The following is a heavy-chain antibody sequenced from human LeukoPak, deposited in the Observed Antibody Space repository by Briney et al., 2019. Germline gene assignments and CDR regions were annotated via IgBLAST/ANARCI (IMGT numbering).Heavy chain of an antibody. CDR3: AREKLGITIFGVAQYGDAFDI. J-gene: IGHJ3*02. CDR2: IYSGGST. Sequence: GGSLRLSCAASGFTVSGNYMSWVRQAPGKGLEWVSVIYSGGSTYYADSVKGRFTISRDNSKNTLYLQMNSLRAEDTAVYYCAREKLGITIFGVAQYGDAFDIWGQGTMVTVSS. CDR1: GFTVSGNY. D-gene: IGHD3-3*01. V-gene: IGHV3-66*02.